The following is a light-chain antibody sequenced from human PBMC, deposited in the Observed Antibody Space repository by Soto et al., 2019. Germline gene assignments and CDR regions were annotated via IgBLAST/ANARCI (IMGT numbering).Light chain of an antibody. J-gene: IGKJ1*01. CDR2: GAS. V-gene: IGKV3D-15*01. Sequence: EIVLTQSPGTLSLSPGEIATLSCRAIQSVSSSYLAWYQQKPGQAPRLLIYGASSRATGIPARFSGSGSGTEFTLTISSLQSEDFAVYYCQQYNDRPPGTFGQGTKVDIK. CDR1: QSVSSSY. CDR3: QQYNDRPPGT.